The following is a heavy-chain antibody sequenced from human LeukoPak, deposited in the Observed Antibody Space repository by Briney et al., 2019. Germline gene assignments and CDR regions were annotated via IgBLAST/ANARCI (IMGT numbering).Heavy chain of an antibody. D-gene: IGHD5-18*01. V-gene: IGHV1-18*01. Sequence: GASVKVSCKASGYTFTSYGISWVRQAPGQGLEWMGWISAYNGNTNYAQKLQGRVTMTTDTSTSTAYMELRSLRSDDTAVYYCARDTAGYSYGYYYYYMDVWGKGTTVTVSS. CDR3: ARDTAGYSYGYYYYYMDV. J-gene: IGHJ6*03. CDR1: GYTFTSYG. CDR2: ISAYNGNT.